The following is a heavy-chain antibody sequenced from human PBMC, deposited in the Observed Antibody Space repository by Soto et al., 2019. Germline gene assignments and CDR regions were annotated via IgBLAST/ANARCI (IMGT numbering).Heavy chain of an antibody. V-gene: IGHV3-48*02. CDR2: ISSSSSTI. J-gene: IGHJ3*02. CDR1: GFTFSSYS. Sequence: GGSLRLSCAASGFTFSSYSMNWVRQAPGKGLEWVSYISSSSSTIYYADSVKGRFTISRDNAKNSLYLQMNSLLDEDRAVYYCAREREEQQLVGDAVDIWGQGTMVTVSS. CDR3: AREREEQQLVGDAVDI. D-gene: IGHD6-13*01.